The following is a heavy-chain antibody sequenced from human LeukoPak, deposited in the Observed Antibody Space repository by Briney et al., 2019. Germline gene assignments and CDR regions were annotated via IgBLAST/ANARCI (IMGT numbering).Heavy chain of an antibody. Sequence: GASVKVSCKASGYTFTGYYMHWVRQAPGQGLEWMGWINPNSGGTNYAQKFQGRVTMTRDTSISTAYMELSRPRSDDTAVYYCARGRITGTPADAFDIWGQGTMVTVSS. CDR1: GYTFTGYY. CDR2: INPNSGGT. J-gene: IGHJ3*02. D-gene: IGHD1-20*01. CDR3: ARGRITGTPADAFDI. V-gene: IGHV1-2*02.